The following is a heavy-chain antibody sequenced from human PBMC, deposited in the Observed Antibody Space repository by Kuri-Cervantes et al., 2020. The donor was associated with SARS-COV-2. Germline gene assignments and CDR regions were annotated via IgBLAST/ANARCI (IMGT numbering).Heavy chain of an antibody. J-gene: IGHJ3*02. D-gene: IGHD1-1*01. V-gene: IGHV3-30*03. Sequence: GGSLRLSCAVSGFTFTSHAMHWVRQAPGSGLEWVALISYDGNNKFYADSVKGRFTISRDNSKNTLYLQMNSLRAEDTAVYYCAREGVEAFDIWGQGTMVTVSS. CDR2: ISYDGNNK. CDR3: AREGVEAFDI. CDR1: GFTFTSHA.